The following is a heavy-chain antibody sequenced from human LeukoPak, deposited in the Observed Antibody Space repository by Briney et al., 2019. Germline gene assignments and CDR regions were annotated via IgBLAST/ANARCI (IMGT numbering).Heavy chain of an antibody. CDR2: IIPIFGTA. CDR3: ARAPSLYNWFGP. V-gene: IGHV1-69*05. CDR1: GGTFSSYA. J-gene: IGHJ5*02. Sequence: SVEVSCKASGGTFSSYAISWVRQAPGQGLEWMGRIIPIFGTANYAQKFQGRVTITTDESTSTAYMELSSLRSEDTAVYYCARAPSLYNWFGPWGQGTLVTVSS.